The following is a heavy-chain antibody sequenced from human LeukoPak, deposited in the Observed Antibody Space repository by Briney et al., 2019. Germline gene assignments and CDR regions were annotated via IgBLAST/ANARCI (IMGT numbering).Heavy chain of an antibody. D-gene: IGHD3-10*01. CDR2: ISYEGSVT. V-gene: IGHV3-30*04. J-gene: IGHJ6*04. Sequence: HPGKSLRLSCAASGFTFSNYAFHWVRQPPGKGLEWAAVISYEGSVTYYADSVEGRFTISRDNSKNTLDLQMNSLRVEDTAVYYCVRDRAPWGGALGGAKGMDVWGEGTTVTVSS. CDR1: GFTFSNYA. CDR3: VRDRAPWGGALGGAKGMDV.